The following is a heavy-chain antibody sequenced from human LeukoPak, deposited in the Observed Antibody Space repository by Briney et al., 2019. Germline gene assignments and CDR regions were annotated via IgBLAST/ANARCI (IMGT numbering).Heavy chain of an antibody. J-gene: IGHJ4*02. Sequence: ASVKVSCKTSGYSFTTYHINWVRQASGQGLEWLGWMNPYTGDRGYAQRFQGRLSITSDTSISTASMELGSLKSDDTAVYFCARTTSLPASGYDCWGQGTLVTVSS. CDR1: GYSFTTYH. D-gene: IGHD6-25*01. CDR3: ARTTSLPASGYDC. V-gene: IGHV1-8*03. CDR2: MNPYTGDR.